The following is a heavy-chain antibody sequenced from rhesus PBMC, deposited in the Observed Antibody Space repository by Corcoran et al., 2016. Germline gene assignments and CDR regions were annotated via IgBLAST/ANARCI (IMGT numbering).Heavy chain of an antibody. D-gene: IGHD1-44*02. Sequence: QLQLQESGPGLVKPSETLSLSCAVSGGSIRSNWWSWIRQPPGKGLEWIGRISSRGGPPNYNPPFKGRVTISTDPSKNQFSLKLTSVASADTAVYYCAGRHRSTQTFEYWGQGVLVTVSS. J-gene: IGHJ4*01. CDR2: ISSRGGPP. V-gene: IGHV4-173*01. CDR1: GGSIRSNW. CDR3: AGRHRSTQTFEY.